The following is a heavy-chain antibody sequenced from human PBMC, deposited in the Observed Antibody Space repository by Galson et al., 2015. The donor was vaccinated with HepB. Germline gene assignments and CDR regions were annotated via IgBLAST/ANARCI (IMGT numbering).Heavy chain of an antibody. J-gene: IGHJ6*02. CDR2: IWNDGSNK. V-gene: IGHV3-33*01. CDR1: GLTFSNYG. D-gene: IGHD6-19*01. CDR3: ARALYSSDFYYYGMDV. Sequence: SLRLSCAASGLTFSNYGMHWVRQAPGKGLEWVAIIWNDGSNKYYVDSVKGRFTISRDNTKNTLYLEMNSLRAGDTGVYYCARALYSSDFYYYGMDVWGQGTTVTVSS.